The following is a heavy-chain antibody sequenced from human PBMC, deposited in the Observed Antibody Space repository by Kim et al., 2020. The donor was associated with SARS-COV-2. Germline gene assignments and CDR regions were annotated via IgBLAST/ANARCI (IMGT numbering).Heavy chain of an antibody. D-gene: IGHD4-17*01. Sequence: SETLSLTCTVSGGSISSYYWSWIRQPPGKGLEWIGYIYYSGSTNYNPSLKSRVTISVDTSKNQFSLKLSSVTAADTAVYYCARDRGPNDYGEYFDYWGQGTLVTVSS. CDR3: ARDRGPNDYGEYFDY. CDR2: IYYSGST. V-gene: IGHV4-59*01. J-gene: IGHJ4*02. CDR1: GGSISSYY.